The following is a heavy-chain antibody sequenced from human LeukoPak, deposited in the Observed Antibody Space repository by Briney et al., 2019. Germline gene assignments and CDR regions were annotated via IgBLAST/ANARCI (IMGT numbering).Heavy chain of an antibody. Sequence: GGSLRLSCAPSGFTFSSYSMNWVRQAPGKGLEWVSSISSSRSYIYYADSVKGRFTISRDNAKNSLYLQMNSLRAEDTAVYYCARDGYYDSSNDFDYWGQGTLVTVSS. CDR3: ARDGYYDSSNDFDY. CDR2: ISSSRSYI. D-gene: IGHD3-22*01. CDR1: GFTFSSYS. V-gene: IGHV3-21*01. J-gene: IGHJ4*02.